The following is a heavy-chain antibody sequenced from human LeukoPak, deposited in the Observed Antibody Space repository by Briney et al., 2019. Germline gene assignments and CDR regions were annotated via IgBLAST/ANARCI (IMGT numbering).Heavy chain of an antibody. CDR2: ISAYNGNT. V-gene: IGHV1-18*01. J-gene: IGHJ4*02. CDR1: GYTFTSYG. Sequence: GASVKVSCKASGYTFTSYGISWVRQAPGQGLEWMGWISAYNGNTNYAQKFQGRVTITADESTSTAYMELSSLRSEDTAVYYCARGGVSSSWYSFYYWGQGTLVTVSS. D-gene: IGHD6-13*01. CDR3: ARGGVSSSWYSFYY.